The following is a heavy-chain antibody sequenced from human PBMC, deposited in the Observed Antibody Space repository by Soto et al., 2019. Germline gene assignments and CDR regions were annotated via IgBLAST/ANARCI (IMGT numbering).Heavy chain of an antibody. V-gene: IGHV3-33*01. Sequence: GGSLRLSCAASGFRFSNYGMHWVRQPPGKGLEWVAVIWDDGSNKYYEDSVKGRFTISRDNSRNILYLELNSLRVEDTAVHYCARAPQRRGYGRQFFDTSGQGTLVTVSS. CDR1: GFRFSNYG. CDR3: ARAPQRRGYGRQFFDT. D-gene: IGHD5-12*01. J-gene: IGHJ5*02. CDR2: IWDDGSNK.